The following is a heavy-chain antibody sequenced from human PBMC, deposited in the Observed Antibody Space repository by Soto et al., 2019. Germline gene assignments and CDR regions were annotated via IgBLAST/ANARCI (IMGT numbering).Heavy chain of an antibody. CDR1: GGSVSSGSYY. Sequence: SETLSLTCTVSGGSVSSGSYYWSWIRRPPGKGLEWIGYIYYSGSTNYNPSLKSRVTISVDTSKNQFSLKLSSVTAADTAVYYCARERSGWFRNWFDPWGQGTQVTVSS. CDR2: IYYSGST. J-gene: IGHJ5*02. V-gene: IGHV4-61*01. D-gene: IGHD6-19*01. CDR3: ARERSGWFRNWFDP.